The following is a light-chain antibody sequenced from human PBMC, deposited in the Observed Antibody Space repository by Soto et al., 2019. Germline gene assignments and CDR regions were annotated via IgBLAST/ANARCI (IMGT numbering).Light chain of an antibody. CDR3: QQYNNWPLT. Sequence: EIVMTQSPVTLSVSPGERATLSCRASQSVRSTYLAWYQQKPGQAPRLLIFDASTRATGIPARFSGSGSGTEFTLTITSLQSEDFAVYYCQQYNNWPLTFGQGTQLEIK. CDR2: DAS. V-gene: IGKV3-15*01. J-gene: IGKJ5*01. CDR1: QSVRSTY.